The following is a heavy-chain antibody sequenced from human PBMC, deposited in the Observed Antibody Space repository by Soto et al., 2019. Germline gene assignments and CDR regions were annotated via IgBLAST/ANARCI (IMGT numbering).Heavy chain of an antibody. Sequence: QVQLVQSGAAVKKPGSSVKVSCKASGGTFSSYAISWVRQAPGQGLEWMGGIIPIFGTANYAQKFQGRVTITAHESTSTTYMGLSCLRSEDTAVYYCAGGAASGTSWFDPWGQGTLVTVSS. CDR1: GGTFSSYA. J-gene: IGHJ5*02. CDR3: AGGAASGTSWFDP. V-gene: IGHV1-69*12. D-gene: IGHD6-13*01. CDR2: IIPIFGTA.